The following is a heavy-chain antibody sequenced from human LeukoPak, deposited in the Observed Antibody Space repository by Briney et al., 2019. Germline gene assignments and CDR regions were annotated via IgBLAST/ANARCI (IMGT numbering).Heavy chain of an antibody. CDR1: GGSFSGYY. D-gene: IGHD3-22*01. Sequence: PSETLSLTCAVYGGSFSGYYWSWIRQPPGKGLEWIGEINHSGSTNYNPSLKSRVTISVDTSKNQFSLKLRSVTAADTAVYYCATETTYYHGSSGPTHWFDPWGQGTLVTVSS. J-gene: IGHJ5*02. V-gene: IGHV4-34*01. CDR3: ATETTYYHGSSGPTHWFDP. CDR2: INHSGST.